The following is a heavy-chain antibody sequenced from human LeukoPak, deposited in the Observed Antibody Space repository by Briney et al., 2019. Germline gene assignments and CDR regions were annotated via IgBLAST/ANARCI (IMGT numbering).Heavy chain of an antibody. CDR3: ARRNDFHI. V-gene: IGHV4-4*08. Sequence: PSETLSLTCTVSGGSIKGYHWSWIRQPPGKGLEWIGYIYSNEATEYKPSLKSRVTISADTSKNQFSLKLTSVTAADTPIYYCARRNDFHIWGQGTMVTVSS. CDR1: GGSIKGYH. J-gene: IGHJ3*02. CDR2: IYSNEAT.